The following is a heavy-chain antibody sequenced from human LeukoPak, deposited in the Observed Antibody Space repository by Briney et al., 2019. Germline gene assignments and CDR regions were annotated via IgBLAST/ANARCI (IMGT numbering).Heavy chain of an antibody. J-gene: IGHJ5*02. Sequence: GGSLRLSCAVSGITFSTIGVSWVRLAPGKGLVWVSRINTDGSSTNYADSVKGRFTISRDNAKNTLYLQMNTLRAEDTAVYYCARERQGYASGWYSLHPWGQGTLVTVSS. CDR3: ARERQGYASGWYSLHP. D-gene: IGHD6-19*01. CDR2: INTDGSST. CDR1: GITFSTIG. V-gene: IGHV3-74*01.